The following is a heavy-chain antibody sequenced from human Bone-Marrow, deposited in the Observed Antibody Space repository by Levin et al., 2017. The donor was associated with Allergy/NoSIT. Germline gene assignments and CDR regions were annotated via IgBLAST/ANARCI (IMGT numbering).Heavy chain of an antibody. Sequence: ASVKVSCKTSGYNFISYGITWVRQAPGQGLEWMGWISGYNAKTNYAQKVEDRVTMTTDTSTSTAYLEVRSPRSDDTAVYYCAVHDFRSGYPFDYWGQGTLVIVSS. CDR2: ISGYNAKT. CDR3: AVHDFRSGYPFDY. D-gene: IGHD3-3*01. J-gene: IGHJ4*02. V-gene: IGHV1-18*01. CDR1: GYNFISYG.